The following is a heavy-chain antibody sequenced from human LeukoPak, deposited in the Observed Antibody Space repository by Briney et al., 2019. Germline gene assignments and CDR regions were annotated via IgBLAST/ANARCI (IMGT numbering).Heavy chain of an antibody. J-gene: IGHJ5*01. V-gene: IGHV4-59*08. CDR3: ARGVIIINWFDS. Sequence: PSETLSLTCTVSGVSISSYYWSWIRQPPGKGLEWIGRVYLRGTTNYNPSLKGRVTISVDTSKNQFYLNLNSVTAADTATYYCARGVIIINWFDSWGQGTRVTVSS. CDR1: GVSISSYY. CDR2: VYLRGTT. D-gene: IGHD3-10*01.